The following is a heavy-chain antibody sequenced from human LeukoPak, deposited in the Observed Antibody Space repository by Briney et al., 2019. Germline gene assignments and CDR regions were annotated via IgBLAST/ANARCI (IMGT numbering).Heavy chain of an antibody. D-gene: IGHD6-19*01. CDR3: ARVMSRAVAGTGDY. V-gene: IGHV1-2*02. Sequence: GASVKVSCKASGYTFTGYYMHWVRQAPGQGLEWMGWINPNSGGTNYAQKFQGRVTMTRDTSISTAYMELSRLRSDDTAVYYCARVMSRAVAGTGDYWGQGTLVTVSS. CDR1: GYTFTGYY. J-gene: IGHJ4*02. CDR2: INPNSGGT.